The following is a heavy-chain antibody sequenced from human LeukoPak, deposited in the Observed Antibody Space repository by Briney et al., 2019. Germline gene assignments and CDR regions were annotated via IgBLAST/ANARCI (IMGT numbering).Heavy chain of an antibody. V-gene: IGHV3-21*06. D-gene: IGHD3-16*01. J-gene: IGHJ3*01. CDR1: GFTFSTYS. CDR2: ISTSGNFI. Sequence: GGSLRLSCAASGFTFSTYSVNWVRQAPGKGLEWVSSISTSGNFIHYAESVKGRFTISRDNANNSLYLQMNSLRAEDTAVYFCASDSLPPIIMSALDLWGQGTMVTVSS. CDR3: ASDSLPPIIMSALDL.